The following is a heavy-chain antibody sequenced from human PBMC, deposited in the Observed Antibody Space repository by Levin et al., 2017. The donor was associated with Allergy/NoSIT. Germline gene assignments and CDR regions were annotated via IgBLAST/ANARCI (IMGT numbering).Heavy chain of an antibody. Sequence: GESLKISCKASGYTFTSYYMHWVRQAPGQGLEWMGIINPSGGSSSYAQKFQGRVTMTRDTSTSTVYMELSSLRSEDTAVYYCAREYDFWSGYLGGYYGMDVWGQGTTVTVSS. CDR2: INPSGGSS. D-gene: IGHD3-3*01. CDR1: GYTFTSYY. V-gene: IGHV1-46*01. CDR3: AREYDFWSGYLGGYYGMDV. J-gene: IGHJ6*02.